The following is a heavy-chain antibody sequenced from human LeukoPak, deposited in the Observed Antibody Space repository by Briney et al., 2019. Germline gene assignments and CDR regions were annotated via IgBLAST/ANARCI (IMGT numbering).Heavy chain of an antibody. J-gene: IGHJ5*02. CDR2: ISSSGSTI. Sequence: PGGSLRLSCAASGFTFSSYEMNWVRQAPGKGLEWVSYISSSGSTIYYADSVKGRFIISRDNAKNSLYLQMNSLRAEDTAVYYCAREWLVTAIKNWFDPWGQGTLVTVSS. D-gene: IGHD2-21*02. CDR1: GFTFSSYE. CDR3: AREWLVTAIKNWFDP. V-gene: IGHV3-48*03.